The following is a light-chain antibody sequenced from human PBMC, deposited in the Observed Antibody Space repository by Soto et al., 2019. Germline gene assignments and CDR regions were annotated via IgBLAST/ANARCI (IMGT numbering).Light chain of an antibody. CDR2: GAS. V-gene: IGKV3-15*01. CDR1: QSIGSN. Sequence: DILMTQSPAILSVSPGEGATLSCRASQSIGSNLAWYQQKPGQAPRLLIYGASTRATGIPAKFSGSGSGTEFALTINNLQSEDFAVYFCQQYSDWPPRTFGQGTKVEIK. J-gene: IGKJ1*01. CDR3: QQYSDWPPRT.